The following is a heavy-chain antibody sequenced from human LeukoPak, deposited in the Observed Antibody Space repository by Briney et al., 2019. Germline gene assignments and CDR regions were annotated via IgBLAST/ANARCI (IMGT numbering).Heavy chain of an antibody. Sequence: GGSLRLSCAASGFTFSSYSMNWVRQAPGEGLVWISRINSDGSRTTYADSVEGRFTISRDNAKNTLYLQMNSLRAEDTAVYYCARVKGLSYYYYYYMDVWGKGTTVTVSS. J-gene: IGHJ6*03. V-gene: IGHV3-74*01. CDR2: INSDGSRT. CDR1: GFTFSSYS. CDR3: ARVKGLSYYYYYYMDV.